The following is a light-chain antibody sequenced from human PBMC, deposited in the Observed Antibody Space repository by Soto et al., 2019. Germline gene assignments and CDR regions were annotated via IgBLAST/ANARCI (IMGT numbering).Light chain of an antibody. Sequence: QSVLTQPPSVSGAPGQRVTISFTGSSSNIGAGYDVHWYPQLPGTAPKLLIYGNSNRPSGVPDRFSGSKSGTSASLAITGLQAEDEADYYCQSYDSSLSGSVFGGGTQLTVL. V-gene: IGLV1-40*01. CDR2: GNS. CDR3: QSYDSSLSGSV. CDR1: SSNIGAGYD. J-gene: IGLJ2*01.